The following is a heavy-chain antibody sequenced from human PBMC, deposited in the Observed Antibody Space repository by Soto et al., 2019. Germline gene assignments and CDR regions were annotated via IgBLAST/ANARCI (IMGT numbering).Heavy chain of an antibody. D-gene: IGHD3-16*01. J-gene: IGHJ5*02. CDR1: GFTFSDFG. V-gene: IGHV3-33*01. Sequence: EGSMRRSCKASGFTFSDFGMHWVRQAPGKGLEWVSAIWYDGSYQYYADPVRGRFTTSRDNSNNTLFLQMNSLRVEDTAVYYCARDRLITYGAKIAPDHWGQGALVTVSS. CDR3: ARDRLITYGAKIAPDH. CDR2: IWYDGSYQ.